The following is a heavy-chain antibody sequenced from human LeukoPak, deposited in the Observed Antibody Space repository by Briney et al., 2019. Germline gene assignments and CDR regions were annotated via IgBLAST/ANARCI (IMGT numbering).Heavy chain of an antibody. D-gene: IGHD1-14*01. CDR3: TSGIGTYDY. V-gene: IGHV3-74*03. CDR1: GLTFSESW. J-gene: IGHJ4*02. CDR2: ISKDGGST. Sequence: SGGSLRLSCAVSGLTFSESWTHWVRQDAGKGLVWVAGISKDGGSTEYADFVKGRCTISRDNAKNTLYLQMNSLTVDDTAVYYCTSGIGTYDYWGLGAQVTVSS.